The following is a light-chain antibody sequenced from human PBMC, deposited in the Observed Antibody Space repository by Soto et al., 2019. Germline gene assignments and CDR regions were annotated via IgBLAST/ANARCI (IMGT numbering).Light chain of an antibody. Sequence: DIPMTQSPSSLSASVADRVTITCRASQGISNFLAWYQQKPGKVPKLLISAASTLQSGVPSRFSGSGLGTDFTLTITSLQPEDVATYYCQKYSSVITFGQGTRLEI. CDR1: QGISNF. CDR3: QKYSSVIT. V-gene: IGKV1-27*01. CDR2: AAS. J-gene: IGKJ5*01.